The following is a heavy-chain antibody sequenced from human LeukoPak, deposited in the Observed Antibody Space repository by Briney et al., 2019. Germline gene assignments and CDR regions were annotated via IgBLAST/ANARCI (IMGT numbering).Heavy chain of an antibody. CDR1: GFTFDDYA. Sequence: PGRSLRLSCAASGFTFDDYAMHWVRQAPGKGLEWVSGISWNSGSIGYADSVEGRFTISRDNAKNSLYLQMNSLRAEDMALYYCAKDMFPHYYDSSGLDYWGQGTLVTVSS. CDR3: AKDMFPHYYDSSGLDY. J-gene: IGHJ4*02. V-gene: IGHV3-9*03. CDR2: ISWNSGSI. D-gene: IGHD3-22*01.